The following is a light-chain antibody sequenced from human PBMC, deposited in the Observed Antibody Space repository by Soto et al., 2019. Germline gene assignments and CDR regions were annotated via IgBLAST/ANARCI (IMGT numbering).Light chain of an antibody. J-gene: IGKJ4*01. CDR3: QQYNSYPLT. V-gene: IGKV1-5*03. Sequence: DIQMTQSPSTLSASVGDRVTITCRASQSISSWLAWYQQKPGKAPKLLIYKASSLESGVPSRFSGSGSGTEFSLTISSLQPDDFASYYCQQYNSYPLTFGGGTKVEIK. CDR1: QSISSW. CDR2: KAS.